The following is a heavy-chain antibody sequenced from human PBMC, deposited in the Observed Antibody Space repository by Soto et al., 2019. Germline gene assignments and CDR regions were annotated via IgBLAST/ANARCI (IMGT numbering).Heavy chain of an antibody. CDR3: ARVFSYGGNSNYGMDV. D-gene: IGHD4-17*01. Sequence: ASVKVSCKASGYTFTSYGIHWVRQAPGQRLEWMGWINAANGDTKYSPKFQGRVTITRDTSASTAYMELSSLRSEDTAVYYCARVFSYGGNSNYGMDVWGQGTTVTVSS. V-gene: IGHV1-3*01. CDR2: INAANGDT. J-gene: IGHJ6*02. CDR1: GYTFTSYG.